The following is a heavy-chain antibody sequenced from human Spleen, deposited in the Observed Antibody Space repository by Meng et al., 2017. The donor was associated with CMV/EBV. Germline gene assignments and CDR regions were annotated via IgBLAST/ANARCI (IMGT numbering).Heavy chain of an antibody. Sequence: SNWWSLGRQPPGKGPGWIGEIFHGGGTHYNPSLNSPLTLSVDQSQNQFSLMLRSVTAADTAVYYCARGPTLRGQYYDFRTPGAWFHPWGQGTLVTVSS. CDR3: ARGPTLRGQYYDFRTPGAWFHP. CDR2: IFHGGGT. V-gene: IGHV4-4*02. CDR1: SNW. D-gene: IGHD3-3*01. J-gene: IGHJ5*02.